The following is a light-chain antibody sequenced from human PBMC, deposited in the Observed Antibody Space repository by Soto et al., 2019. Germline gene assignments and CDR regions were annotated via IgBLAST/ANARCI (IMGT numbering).Light chain of an antibody. CDR3: SSYISSSTPYV. CDR2: DVT. CDR1: SSDVGGYNS. J-gene: IGLJ1*01. V-gene: IGLV2-14*01. Sequence: QSALTQPASVSGSPGQSITISCTGTSSDVGGYNSVSWYRQDPGKAPKLIIYDVTYRPSGVSNRFSGSKSGNTASLTISGLQSEDEADYYCSSYISSSTPYVFGTGTKVTVL.